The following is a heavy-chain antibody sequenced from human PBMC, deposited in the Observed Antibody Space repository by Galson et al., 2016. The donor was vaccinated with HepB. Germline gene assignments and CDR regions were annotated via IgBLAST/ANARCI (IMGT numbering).Heavy chain of an antibody. D-gene: IGHD2-21*02. CDR3: AREGCAGDCPKWFDP. CDR1: GGTFSTDG. V-gene: IGHV1-69*13. Sequence: SVKVSCKASGGTFSTDGLSWVRQAPGQGLEWMGGIVPMFGATNYAQKFQDRVTITADESTNTAYMELSSLRSEGTAIYYCAREGCAGDCPKWFDPWGQGTLVTVSS. J-gene: IGHJ5*01. CDR2: IVPMFGAT.